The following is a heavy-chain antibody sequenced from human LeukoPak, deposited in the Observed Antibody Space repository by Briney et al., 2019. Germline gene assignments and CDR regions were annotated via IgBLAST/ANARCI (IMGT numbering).Heavy chain of an antibody. Sequence: SETLSLTCAVYGGSLSGYYWSWVRQPPGKGLEWIGEINHSGSTNYNPSLKSRVTISVDTSKNQFSLKLSSVTAADTAVYYCASLALHHSSSPTDQNWFDPWGQGTLVTVSS. D-gene: IGHD6-6*01. CDR2: INHSGST. CDR1: GGSLSGYY. V-gene: IGHV4-34*01. J-gene: IGHJ5*02. CDR3: ASLALHHSSSPTDQNWFDP.